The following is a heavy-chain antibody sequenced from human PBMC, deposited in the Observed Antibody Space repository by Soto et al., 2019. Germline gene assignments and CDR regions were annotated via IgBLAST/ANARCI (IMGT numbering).Heavy chain of an antibody. CDR1: GGSISSSSYY. V-gene: IGHV4-39*01. D-gene: IGHD6-13*01. J-gene: IGHJ5*02. Sequence: PSETLSLTCTVSGGSISSSSYYWGWIRQPPGKGLEWIGSIYYSGSTYYNPSLKSRVTISVDTSKNQFSLKLSSVTAADTAVYYCARQGPSSSWSYNWFDPWGQGTLVTVSS. CDR3: ARQGPSSSWSYNWFDP. CDR2: IYYSGST.